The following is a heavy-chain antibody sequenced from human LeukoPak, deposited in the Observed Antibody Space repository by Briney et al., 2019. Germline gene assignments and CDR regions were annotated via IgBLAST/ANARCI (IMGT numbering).Heavy chain of an antibody. CDR1: GFTFSNYA. J-gene: IGHJ4*02. Sequence: GGSLRLSCSASGFTFSNYAMHWVRQAPGKGLECVSAILGYGGSTYYADSVKGRFTISRDNSKNTLYLQMSSLRTEDAAVYFCVPYSTNSFAYWGQGTLVTVSS. CDR3: VPYSTNSFAY. V-gene: IGHV3-64D*06. CDR2: ILGYGGST. D-gene: IGHD6-13*01.